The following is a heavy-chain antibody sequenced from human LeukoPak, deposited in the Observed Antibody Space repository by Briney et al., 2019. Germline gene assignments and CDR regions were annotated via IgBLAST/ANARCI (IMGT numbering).Heavy chain of an antibody. J-gene: IGHJ4*02. D-gene: IGHD4-11*01. CDR1: GGSFSGYY. CDR3: ARALDSNYSFEINY. Sequence: SETLSLTCAVYGGSFSGYYWSWIRQPPGKGLEWIGEINHSGSTNYNPSLKSRVTISVDTSKNQFSLKLSSVTAADTAVYYCARALDSNYSFEINYWGQGTLVTVSS. CDR2: INHSGST. V-gene: IGHV4-34*01.